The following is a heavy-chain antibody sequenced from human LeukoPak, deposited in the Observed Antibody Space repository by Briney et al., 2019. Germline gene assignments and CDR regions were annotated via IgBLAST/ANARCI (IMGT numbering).Heavy chain of an antibody. J-gene: IGHJ4*02. CDR1: GGSISSSNW. CDR3: ASRIAAAGTGIDY. CDR2: IFHRGST. Sequence: PSGTLSLTCAVSGGSISSSNWWSWVRQPPGKGLEWIGEIFHRGSTNHNPSLKSRVTISVDKSKSQFSLELSSVTAADTAVYYCASRIAAAGTGIDYWGQGTLVTVSS. V-gene: IGHV4-4*02. D-gene: IGHD6-13*01.